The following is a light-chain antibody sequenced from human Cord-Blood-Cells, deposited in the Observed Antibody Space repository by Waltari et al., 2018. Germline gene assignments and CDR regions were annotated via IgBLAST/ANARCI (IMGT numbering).Light chain of an antibody. Sequence: EIVLTQSPGTLSLSPGERATLSCRASQSVSRSYLAWYQQKPGQAPRLLIYGASSRATGIPDRFSCSGSGTDFTLTISRLEPEDFAVYYCQQYGSSPRTFGQGTKVEIK. CDR1: QSVSRSY. J-gene: IGKJ1*01. CDR3: QQYGSSPRT. CDR2: GAS. V-gene: IGKV3-20*01.